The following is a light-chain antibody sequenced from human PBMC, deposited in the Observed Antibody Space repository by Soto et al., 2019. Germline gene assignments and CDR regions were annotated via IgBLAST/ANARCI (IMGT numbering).Light chain of an antibody. CDR2: DAS. CDR1: QSVSSY. V-gene: IGKV3-11*01. Sequence: EIVLTQSPATLSLSPGERATLSCRASQSVSSYLAWYQQKPGQAPRLLIYDASNRATGIPARFSGSGSGTDFTPTISILEPDDFAVYYCQQRSDWPSTFGGGTKVQIK. CDR3: QQRSDWPST. J-gene: IGKJ4*01.